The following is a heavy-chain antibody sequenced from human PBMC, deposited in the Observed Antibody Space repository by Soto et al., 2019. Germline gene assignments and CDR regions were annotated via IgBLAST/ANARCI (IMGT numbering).Heavy chain of an antibody. CDR3: ARDNPSRYCTGDRCYYYHGMDA. CDR1: GDSISSYY. J-gene: IGHJ6*02. V-gene: IGHV4-59*01. CDR2: IDHSGST. Sequence: SETLSLTCTVSGDSISSYYWSWIRQPPGKGLEWIGYIDHSGSTNYNPSLKSRVTISADTSKNQLSLKLSSMTAGDTAVYYCARDNPSRYCTGDRCYYYHGMDAWGQGTTVTVSS. D-gene: IGHD2-8*02.